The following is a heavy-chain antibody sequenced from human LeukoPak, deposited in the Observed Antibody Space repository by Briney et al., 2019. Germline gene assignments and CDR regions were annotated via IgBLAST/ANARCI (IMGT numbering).Heavy chain of an antibody. Sequence: SETLSLTCAVSGVPFSNYYWSWVRQSPRQGLEWIGEINHSGYTNYNPSLKSRVTMSIDTSKNQFSLILTSVTAADAGVYYCTRAVAGHPDWGQGTLVTVTS. J-gene: IGHJ4*02. CDR3: TRAVAGHPD. D-gene: IGHD6-19*01. CDR1: GVPFSNYY. CDR2: INHSGYT. V-gene: IGHV4-34*01.